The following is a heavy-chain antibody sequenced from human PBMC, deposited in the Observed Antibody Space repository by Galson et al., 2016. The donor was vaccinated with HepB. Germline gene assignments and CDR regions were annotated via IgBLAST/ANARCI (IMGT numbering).Heavy chain of an antibody. J-gene: IGHJ4*02. CDR3: ARHIGGRGYFDY. D-gene: IGHD1-26*01. CDR1: GFTFSNNW. V-gene: IGHV3-74*01. Sequence: SLRLSCAASGFTFSNNWMHWVRQAPGKGLVWVSRIDSDGGRITYADSVKGRFTISRDNAKSTLYLQMNSLRAEDTAVYYCARHIGGRGYFDYWGQGSLVTVSS. CDR2: IDSDGGRI.